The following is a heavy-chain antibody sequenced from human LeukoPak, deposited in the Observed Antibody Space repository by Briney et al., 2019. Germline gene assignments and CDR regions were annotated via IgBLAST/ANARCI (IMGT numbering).Heavy chain of an antibody. Sequence: NPSETLSLTCTVSGGSISSSSYYWGWIRQPPGKGLEWIGSIYYSGSTYYDPSLKSRVTISVDTSKNQFSLKLSSVTAADTAVYYCARDFTRRYGMDVWGQGTTVTVSS. CDR2: IYYSGST. J-gene: IGHJ6*02. CDR3: ARDFTRRYGMDV. CDR1: GGSISSSSYY. V-gene: IGHV4-39*07.